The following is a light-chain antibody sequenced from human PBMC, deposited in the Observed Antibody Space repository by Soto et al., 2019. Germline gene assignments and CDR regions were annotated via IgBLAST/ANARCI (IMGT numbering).Light chain of an antibody. CDR2: GAS. V-gene: IGKV3-20*01. CDR1: QSVSSSY. J-gene: IGKJ1*01. CDR3: QQYGSSSWT. Sequence: EIVLTQYPGTLSLSPGERATLSCRASQSVSSSYLAWYQQKPGQAPRPLIYGASSRATGIPDRFSGSGSGTDFTLTISRLEPEDFAVYYCQQYGSSSWTFGQGTMVDI.